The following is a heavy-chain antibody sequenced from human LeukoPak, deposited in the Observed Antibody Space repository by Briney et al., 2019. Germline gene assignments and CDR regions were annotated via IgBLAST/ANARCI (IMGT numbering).Heavy chain of an antibody. V-gene: IGHV4-31*03. CDR3: ARDSVLTGVVRAFDY. CDR1: GGSISSSTYY. Sequence: SQTLSLISTVSGGSISSSTYYWTWTRHPPTEGPQWIGSIHYSGSTYYHPSLKSRVTISVDTSANQLSLKLSFVTAADTAVYYCARDSVLTGVVRAFDYWGQGTLVTVSS. CDR2: IHYSGST. D-gene: IGHD5-18*01. J-gene: IGHJ4*02.